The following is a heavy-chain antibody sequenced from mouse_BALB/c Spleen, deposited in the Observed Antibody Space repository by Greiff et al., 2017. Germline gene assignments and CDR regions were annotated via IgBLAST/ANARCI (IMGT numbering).Heavy chain of an antibody. Sequence: EVKLVESGGGLVQPGGSLKLSCAASGFTFSSYGMSWVRQTPDKRLELVATINSNGGSTYYPDSVKGRFTISRDNARNILYLQMSSLRSEDTAMYYCARGDYYGSSQAWFAYWGQGTLVTVSA. V-gene: IGHV5-6-3*01. J-gene: IGHJ3*01. CDR3: ARGDYYGSSQAWFAY. D-gene: IGHD1-1*01. CDR2: INSNGGST. CDR1: GFTFSSYG.